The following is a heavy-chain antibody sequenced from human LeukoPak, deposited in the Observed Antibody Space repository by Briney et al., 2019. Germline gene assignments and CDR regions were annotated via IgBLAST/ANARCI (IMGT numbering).Heavy chain of an antibody. CDR2: IYTGGTA. CDR3: ARSIPAPKQFDY. J-gene: IGHJ4*02. Sequence: SETLSLTCTVSGVSISGYYWSWIRQPPGKGLEWVGYIYTGGTANYNPSLKSRVTMSVDTSRNQFSLKLNSVTAADTAVYYCARSIPAPKQFDYWGQGTLVTVSS. CDR1: GVSISGYY. V-gene: IGHV4-4*09. D-gene: IGHD2-2*01.